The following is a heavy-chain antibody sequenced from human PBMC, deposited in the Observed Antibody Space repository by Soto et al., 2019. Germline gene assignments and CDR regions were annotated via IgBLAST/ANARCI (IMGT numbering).Heavy chain of an antibody. CDR3: ARDVGPVTIFGEALSGYFDF. V-gene: IGHV3-7*03. D-gene: IGHD3-3*01. CDR1: GFSFGTYW. Sequence: GGSLRLSCAVSGFSFGTYWMSWVRQAPGKGLEWLASIKEDGSERYYLDSVKGRFTISRDNAKDSLSLQMNSLRGEDTAFYYCARDVGPVTIFGEALSGYFDFWGQGTLVTV. CDR2: IKEDGSER. J-gene: IGHJ4*02.